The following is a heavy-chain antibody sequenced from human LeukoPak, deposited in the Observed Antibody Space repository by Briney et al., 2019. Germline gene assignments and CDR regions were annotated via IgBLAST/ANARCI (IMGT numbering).Heavy chain of an antibody. Sequence: SETLSLTCTVSVGSMNSYYWMWMRQPQWKGREWIGYIYYTGITKYNPSLKSRVTISVDTSKNQFSPKLSSVTAADTAVYYCARYCRDGGCYDYWGQGTLVTVSS. CDR1: VGSMNSYY. V-gene: IGHV4-59*01. J-gene: IGHJ4*02. CDR3: ARYCRDGGCYDY. CDR2: IYYTGIT. D-gene: IGHD2-15*01.